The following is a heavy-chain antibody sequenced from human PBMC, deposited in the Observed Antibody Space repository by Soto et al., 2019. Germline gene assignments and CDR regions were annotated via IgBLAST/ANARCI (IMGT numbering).Heavy chain of an antibody. D-gene: IGHD6-19*01. CDR1: GYSFTSYW. CDR2: IYPGDSDT. V-gene: IGHV5-51*01. Sequence: GESLKISCKGSGYSFTSYWIGWVRQMPGKGLEWMGIIYPGDSDTRYSPSFQGQVTISADKSISTAYLQWSSLKASDTAVYYCARVLRLAVAGYYYSIMDVWGQGTTVTVSS. CDR3: ARVLRLAVAGYYYSIMDV. J-gene: IGHJ6*02.